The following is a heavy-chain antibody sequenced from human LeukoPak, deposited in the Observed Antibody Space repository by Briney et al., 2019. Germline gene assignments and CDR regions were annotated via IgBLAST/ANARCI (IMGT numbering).Heavy chain of an antibody. D-gene: IGHD2-15*01. CDR2: ISYDGSNK. V-gene: IGHV3-30-3*01. CDR3: AKDMGPAVVAPLNWFDP. CDR1: GFAFSSYA. Sequence: GGSLRLSCAASGFAFSSYAMHWVRQAPGKGLDWVAVISYDGSNKYYADSVKGRFTISRDNSKNTLYLQMNSLRAEDTALYYCAKDMGPAVVAPLNWFDPWGQGTLVTVSS. J-gene: IGHJ5*02.